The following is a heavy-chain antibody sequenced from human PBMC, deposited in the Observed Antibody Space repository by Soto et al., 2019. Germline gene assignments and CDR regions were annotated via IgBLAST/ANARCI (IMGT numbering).Heavy chain of an antibody. V-gene: IGHV1-3*01. J-gene: IGHJ4*02. Sequence: ASVKVSCKASGYTFTSYAMHWVRQAPGQRLEWMGRVNAGNGNTKYSQKFQGRVTITRDTSASTAYMELSSLRSEDTAVYYCARDEWPNDETDYWGQGTLVTSPQ. D-gene: IGHD1-1*01. CDR1: GYTFTSYA. CDR3: ARDEWPNDETDY. CDR2: VNAGNGNT.